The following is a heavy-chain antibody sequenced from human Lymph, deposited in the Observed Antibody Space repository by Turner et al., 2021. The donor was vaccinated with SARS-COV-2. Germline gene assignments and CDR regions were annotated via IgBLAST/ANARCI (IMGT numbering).Heavy chain of an antibody. V-gene: IGHV3-33*01. D-gene: IGHD5-18*01. J-gene: IGHJ4*02. CDR1: GFTFSSYG. CDR3: ARQLWLRGTFDY. CDR2: IWYDGSNK. Sequence: QVQLVESEGGVVQPGRSLRLSCAASGFTFSSYGMHWVRQAPGKGLEWVAAIWYDGSNKYYADSVKGRFTISRDNSKNTLYLQMNSLRAEDTAVYYCARQLWLRGTFDYWGQGTLVTVSS.